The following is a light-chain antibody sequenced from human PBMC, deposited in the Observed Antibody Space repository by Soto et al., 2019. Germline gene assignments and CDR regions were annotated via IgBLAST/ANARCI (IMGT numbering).Light chain of an antibody. CDR2: AAS. CDR3: QQSDSTPGS. Sequence: DIQMTQSPSSLSASVGGRVTITCRASETISTNLNWYQQRPGKAPKLLIYAASSLKSGVPSRFSGSGSGTDFTLTISSLQPEDFATYYCQQSDSTPGSFGPGTKVDI. CDR1: ETISTN. J-gene: IGKJ3*01. V-gene: IGKV1-39*01.